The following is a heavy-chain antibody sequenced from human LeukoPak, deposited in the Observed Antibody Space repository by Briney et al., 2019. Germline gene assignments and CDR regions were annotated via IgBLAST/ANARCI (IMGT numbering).Heavy chain of an antibody. CDR1: GYTFTDYY. J-gene: IGHJ4*02. Sequence: GASVKVSCKASGYTFTDYYMHWVRQAPGQGLEWMGWINPNSGGTIYAQKFQGRVTMTRDTSISTAYIELSRLTSDDTAVYYCARGLHSGSSSFDYWGQGTLVTVSS. V-gene: IGHV1-2*02. CDR3: ARGLHSGSSSFDY. CDR2: INPNSGGT. D-gene: IGHD1-26*01.